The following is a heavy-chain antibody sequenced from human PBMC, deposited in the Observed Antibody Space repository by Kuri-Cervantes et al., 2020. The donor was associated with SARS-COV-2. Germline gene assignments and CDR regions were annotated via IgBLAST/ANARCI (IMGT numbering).Heavy chain of an antibody. V-gene: IGHV3-66*02. Sequence: GESLKISCAASGFTVSSNYMTWVRQAPGKGLEWVSTIYTGGSTDYADSVKGRFTISRDNPKNTLHLQMNSLRPEDTALYYCARDPNANHNNWFDPWGQGTLVTVSS. CDR2: IYTGGST. CDR1: GFTVSSNY. J-gene: IGHJ5*02. CDR3: ARDPNANHNNWFDP. D-gene: IGHD4/OR15-4a*01.